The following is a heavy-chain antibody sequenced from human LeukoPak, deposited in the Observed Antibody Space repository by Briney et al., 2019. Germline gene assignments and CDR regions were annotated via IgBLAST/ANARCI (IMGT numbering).Heavy chain of an antibody. D-gene: IGHD3-10*01. CDR1: GYTFTGYY. V-gene: IGHV1-18*04. J-gene: IGHJ4*02. CDR3: ARGWFGELPT. CDR2: ISAYNGNT. Sequence: GASVKVSCKASGYTFTGYYMHWVRQAPGQGLEWMGWISAYNGNTNYAQKLQGRVTMTTDTSTSTAYMELRSLRSDDTAVYYCARGWFGELPTWGQGTLVTVSS.